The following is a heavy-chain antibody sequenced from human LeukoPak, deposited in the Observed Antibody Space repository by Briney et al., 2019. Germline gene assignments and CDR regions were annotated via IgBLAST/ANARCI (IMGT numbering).Heavy chain of an antibody. Sequence: GGSLRLSCAASGFTFSSYWMSWVRQAPGKGLEWVANIKKDGSEKYYVDSVKGRFTIVRDNAKNSLYLQLNSTRAEDTAVYYCARELINYDFSRRSRYFDCWGQGTLVTVSS. CDR2: IKKDGSEK. CDR3: ARELINYDFSRRSRYFDC. J-gene: IGHJ4*02. D-gene: IGHD3-3*01. CDR1: GFTFSSYW. V-gene: IGHV3-7*01.